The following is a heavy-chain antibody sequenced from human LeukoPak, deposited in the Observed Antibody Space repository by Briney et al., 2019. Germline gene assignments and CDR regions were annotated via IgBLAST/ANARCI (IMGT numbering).Heavy chain of an antibody. Sequence: PGGSLRLSCAASGFTFSSYSMNWVRQAPGKGLEWVSSISSSSSYIYYADSVKGRFTISRDNAKNSLYLQMNSLRAEDTAVYYCARSPRYCSSTSCQGGNWFDPWGQGTLVTVSS. CDR3: ARSPRYCSSTSCQGGNWFDP. D-gene: IGHD2-2*01. J-gene: IGHJ5*02. V-gene: IGHV3-21*04. CDR1: GFTFSSYS. CDR2: ISSSSSYI.